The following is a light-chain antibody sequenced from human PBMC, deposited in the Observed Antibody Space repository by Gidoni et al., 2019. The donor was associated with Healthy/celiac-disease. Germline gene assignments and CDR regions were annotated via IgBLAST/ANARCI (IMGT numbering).Light chain of an antibody. CDR2: AAS. CDR3: QQSYSTLLT. Sequence: DIQMTQSPSSLSACVGDRVTITCRASQSISSYLNWYQQKPGKAPKLLIYAASSLQSGVPSRFSGSGSGTDFTLTISSLQPEDFATYYCQQSYSTLLTFGGXTKVEI. J-gene: IGKJ4*01. CDR1: QSISSY. V-gene: IGKV1-39*01.